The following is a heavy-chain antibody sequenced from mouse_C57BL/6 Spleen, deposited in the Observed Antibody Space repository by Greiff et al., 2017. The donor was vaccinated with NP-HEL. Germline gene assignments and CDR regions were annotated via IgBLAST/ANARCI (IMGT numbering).Heavy chain of an antibody. D-gene: IGHD2-1*01. J-gene: IGHJ1*03. V-gene: IGHV5-9-1*02. Sequence: DVHLVESGEGLVKPGGSLKLSCAASGFTFSSYAMSWVRQTPEKRLEWVAYISSGGDYIYYADTVKGRFTISRDNARNTLYLQMSSLKSEDTAMYYFTVDGGLIYYGNYDWYFDVWGTGTTVTVSS. CDR2: ISSGGDYI. CDR1: GFTFSSYA. CDR3: TVDGGLIYYGNYDWYFDV.